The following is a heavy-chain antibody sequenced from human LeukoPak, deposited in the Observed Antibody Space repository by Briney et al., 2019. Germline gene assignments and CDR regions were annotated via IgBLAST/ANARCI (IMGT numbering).Heavy chain of an antibody. V-gene: IGHV4-34*01. Sequence: SETLSLTCAVYGGSFSGYYWSWIRQPPGKGLEWIGEINHSGSTNYNPSLKSRVTISVDTSKNQFSLKLSSVTAADTAVYYCARVGGGWYYYYYMDVWGKGTTVTVSS. J-gene: IGHJ6*03. D-gene: IGHD6-19*01. CDR3: ARVGGGWYYYYYMDV. CDR2: INHSGST. CDR1: GGSFSGYY.